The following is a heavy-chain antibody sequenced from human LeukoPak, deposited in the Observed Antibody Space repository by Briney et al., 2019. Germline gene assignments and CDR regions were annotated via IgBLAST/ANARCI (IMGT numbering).Heavy chain of an antibody. CDR1: GGSISSYY. D-gene: IGHD3-16*01. CDR2: IYYSGST. J-gene: IGHJ4*02. V-gene: IGHV4-59*08. Sequence: SETLSLTCTVSGGSISSYYWSWIRQPPGKGLEWIGYIYYSGSTNYNPSLKSRVTISVDTSKNQVSLKLSSVTAADTAVYYCARVGVVFDYWGQGTLVTVSS. CDR3: ARVGVVFDY.